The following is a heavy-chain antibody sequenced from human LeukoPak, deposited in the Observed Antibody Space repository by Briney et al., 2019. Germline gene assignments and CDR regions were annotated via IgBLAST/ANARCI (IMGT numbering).Heavy chain of an antibody. V-gene: IGHV4-59*01. J-gene: IGHJ4*02. CDR2: IYYSGST. Sequence: SETLSLTCTVSGGSISSYYWSWIRQPPGKGLEWFGYIYYSGSTNYNPSLKSRVTISVDTSKNQFSLKLSSVTAADTAVYYCARDPGDYYFDYWGQGTLVTVSS. CDR1: GGSISSYY. D-gene: IGHD2-21*02. CDR3: ARDPGDYYFDY.